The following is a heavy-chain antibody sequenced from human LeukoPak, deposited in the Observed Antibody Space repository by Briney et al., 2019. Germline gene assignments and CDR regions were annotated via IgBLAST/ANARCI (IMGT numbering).Heavy chain of an antibody. CDR1: GGSFSHYY. Sequence: SETLSLTCVVYGGSFSHYYWTWIRQHPGKGLEWIGYIYYSGSTYYNPSLKSRVTISIDTSKNQFSLKLSSVTAADTAVYYCARSALDWFDPWGQGTLVTVSS. CDR3: ARSALDWFDP. V-gene: IGHV4-31*11. J-gene: IGHJ5*02. CDR2: IYYSGST.